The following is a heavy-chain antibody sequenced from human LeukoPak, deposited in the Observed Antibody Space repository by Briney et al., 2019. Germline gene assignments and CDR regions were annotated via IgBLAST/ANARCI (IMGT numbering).Heavy chain of an antibody. CDR3: ARATRRDYGDVGY. J-gene: IGHJ4*02. Sequence: GGSLRLSCAASGFTFSSYSMNWVRQAPGKGLEWVSSISSSSSYIYYADSVKGRFTIFRDNAKNSLYLQMNSLRAEDTAVYYCARATRRDYGDVGYWGQGTLVTVSS. V-gene: IGHV3-21*01. CDR1: GFTFSSYS. D-gene: IGHD4-17*01. CDR2: ISSSSSYI.